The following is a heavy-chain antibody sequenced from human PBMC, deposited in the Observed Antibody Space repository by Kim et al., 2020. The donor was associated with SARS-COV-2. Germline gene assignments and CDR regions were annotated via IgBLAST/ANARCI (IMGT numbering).Heavy chain of an antibody. Sequence: ASVKVSCKASGYTFTSYYMHWVRQAPGQGLEWMGIINPSGGSTSYAQKFQGRVTMTRDTSTSTVYMELSSLRSEDTAVYYCARDRITTVRGAYNWFDPWGQGTLVTVSS. D-gene: IGHD3-10*01. CDR3: ARDRITTVRGAYNWFDP. CDR2: INPSGGST. V-gene: IGHV1-46*01. CDR1: GYTFTSYY. J-gene: IGHJ5*02.